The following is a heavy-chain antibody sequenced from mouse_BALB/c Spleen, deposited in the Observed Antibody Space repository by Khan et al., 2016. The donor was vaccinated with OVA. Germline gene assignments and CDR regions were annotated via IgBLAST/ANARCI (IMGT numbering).Heavy chain of an antibody. D-gene: IGHD6-1*01. CDR3: SSFETALADY. CDR1: GYIFTDYI. J-gene: IGHJ2*01. CDR2: MYPGSGST. V-gene: IGHV1-77*01. Sequence: QVRLQQSGPELVKPGASVKMSCKASGYIFTDYIICWVKQRTGQGLEWIGEMYPGSGSTYYNEKFKGKATLTADKSSNTAYMQLSSLTSEDSAFYFCSSFETALADYWGPGTTLTVSS.